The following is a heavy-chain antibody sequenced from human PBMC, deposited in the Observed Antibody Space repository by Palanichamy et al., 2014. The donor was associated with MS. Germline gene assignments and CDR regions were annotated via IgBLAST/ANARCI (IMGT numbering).Heavy chain of an antibody. CDR3: ARDILTGYYPSQFDY. Sequence: QVQLQQWGAGLLKPSETLSLTCAVYGGSFSGYYWSWIRQPPGKGLEWIGEINHSGSTNYNPSLKSRVTISVDTSKNQFSLKLSSVTAADTAVYYCARDILTGYYPSQFDYWGQGTLITVSS. J-gene: IGHJ4*02. CDR2: INHSGST. V-gene: IGHV4-34*01. D-gene: IGHD3-9*01. CDR1: GGSFSGYY.